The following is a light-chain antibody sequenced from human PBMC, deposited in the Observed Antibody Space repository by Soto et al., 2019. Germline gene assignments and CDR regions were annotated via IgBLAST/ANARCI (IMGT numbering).Light chain of an antibody. CDR1: SSDVGGYNY. J-gene: IGLJ1*01. CDR2: EVR. V-gene: IGLV2-14*01. CDR3: SSYTSSSTPYV. Sequence: QSALTQPASVSGSPGQSITIPCTGTSSDVGGYNYVSWYQQQPGKAPKLMIYEVRNRPSGASNRFSGYKSGNTASLTISGLQAEDEADYYCSSYTSSSTPYVFGTGTKVTVL.